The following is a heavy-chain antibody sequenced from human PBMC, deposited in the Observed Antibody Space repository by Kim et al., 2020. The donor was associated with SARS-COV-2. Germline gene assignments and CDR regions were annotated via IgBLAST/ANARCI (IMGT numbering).Heavy chain of an antibody. J-gene: IGHJ4*02. D-gene: IGHD2-21*01. Sequence: GGSLRLSCAASGFDFSSSEMLWVRQAPGKGLEWISHISNSGETTHYGDSVKGRFTVSRDNSRNSVYLDMISLRAEDTAVYYCARDRAGRDVYSDSWGQGTLVTVSS. CDR3: ARDRAGRDVYSDS. CDR1: GFDFSSSE. CDR2: ISNSGETT. V-gene: IGHV3-48*03.